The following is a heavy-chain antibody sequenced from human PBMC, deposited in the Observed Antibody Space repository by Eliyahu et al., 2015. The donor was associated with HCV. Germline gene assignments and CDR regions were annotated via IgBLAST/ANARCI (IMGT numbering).Heavy chain of an antibody. Sequence: QMQLLESGPGLVKPSETLSLSCTVSGDSISRSRYNWAWIRQPPGKGLEWIGSFYDSGSTYYNPSLESRVTISVDTSKNQFSLRLNSVSAADTAVYYCASFAEGMIRGVTFDYWGQGTLVTVSS. J-gene: IGHJ4*02. CDR2: FYDSGST. CDR3: ASFAEGMIRGVTFDY. V-gene: IGHV4-39*01. CDR1: GDSISRSRYN. D-gene: IGHD3-10*01.